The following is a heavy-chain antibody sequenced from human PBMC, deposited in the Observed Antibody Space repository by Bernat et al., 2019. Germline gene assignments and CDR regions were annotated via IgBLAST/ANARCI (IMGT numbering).Heavy chain of an antibody. V-gene: IGHV1-3*01. CDR3: ARRRMVRGATLGGFDY. CDR2: INAGNGNT. J-gene: IGHJ4*02. CDR1: GYTFTSYA. D-gene: IGHD3-10*01. Sequence: QVQLVQSGAEVMKPGASVKVSCKASGYTFTSYAMHWVRQAPGQRLEWMGWINAGNGNTKYSQKFQGRVTITSDTSASTAYMELSRLRSDDTAGYYCARRRMVRGATLGGFDYWGQGTLVTVSS.